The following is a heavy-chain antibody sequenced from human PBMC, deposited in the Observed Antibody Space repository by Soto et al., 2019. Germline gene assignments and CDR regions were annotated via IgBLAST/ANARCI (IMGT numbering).Heavy chain of an antibody. CDR2: INAGNGNT. CDR3: ARDRATVPPLNWFDP. Sequence: QVQLVQSGAEVKKPGASVKVSCKASGYTFTSYAMHWVRQAPGQRLERMGWINAGNGNTKYSQTFQARVTITRDPSASTADMELSSLRSEDTAVYYCARDRATVPPLNWFDPWGQGTLVTVSS. V-gene: IGHV1-3*01. J-gene: IGHJ5*02. CDR1: GYTFTSYA. D-gene: IGHD4-4*01.